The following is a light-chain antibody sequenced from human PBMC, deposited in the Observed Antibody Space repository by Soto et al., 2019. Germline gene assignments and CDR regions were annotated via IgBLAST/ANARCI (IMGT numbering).Light chain of an antibody. Sequence: DIQVTQSPSSLSASVGDRITITCRASQSISNYLNWYQQKPGKAPKLLIYAASNLQSGLPSRFHGRGSGSNFNLATCSHLTEVLATDYGQQSYRTPFTCGPGPNVD. CDR2: AAS. CDR1: QSISNY. CDR3: QQSYRTPFT. V-gene: IGKV1-39*01. J-gene: IGKJ3*01.